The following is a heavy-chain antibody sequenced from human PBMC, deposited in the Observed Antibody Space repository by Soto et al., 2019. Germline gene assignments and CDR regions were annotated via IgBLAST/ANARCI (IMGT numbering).Heavy chain of an antibody. CDR2: IYYSGST. J-gene: IGHJ4*02. D-gene: IGHD6-19*01. V-gene: IGHV4-30-4*01. CDR1: GGSISSGDYY. Sequence: QVQLQESGPGLVKPSQTLSLTCTVSGGSISSGDYYWSWIRQPPGKGLEWIGYIYYSGSTYYNPSLKSRVTISVDTSKNQFSLKLSSVTAADTALYYCARGNEVEVAGTKFDYWGQGTLVTVSS. CDR3: ARGNEVEVAGTKFDY.